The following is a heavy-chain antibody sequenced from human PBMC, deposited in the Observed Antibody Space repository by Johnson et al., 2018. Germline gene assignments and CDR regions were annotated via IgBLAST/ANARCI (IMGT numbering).Heavy chain of an antibody. Sequence: VQLVQSGGGLVQPGRSLRLSCAASGFTFDDYAMHWVRQAPGKGLEWVSGISWNSGSIGYADSVKGRFTISRDNSKNTLYLQMNSLRAEDTAVYYCARSQSAYYGDYVGAEYFQHWGQGTLVTVSS. CDR1: GFTFDDYA. V-gene: IGHV3-9*01. D-gene: IGHD4-17*01. CDR2: ISWNSGSI. CDR3: ARSQSAYYGDYVGAEYFQH. J-gene: IGHJ1*01.